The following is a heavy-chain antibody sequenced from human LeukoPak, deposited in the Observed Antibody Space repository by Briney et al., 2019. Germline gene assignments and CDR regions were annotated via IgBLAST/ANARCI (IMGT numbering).Heavy chain of an antibody. CDR3: ARVSGLYCSSTSCYTRWFDP. Sequence: ASVKVSCKASGYTFTSYGISWVRQAPGQGLEWMGWISAYNGNTNYAQKLQGRVTITTDTSTSTAYMELRSLRSDDTAVYYCARVSGLYCSSTSCYTRWFDPWGQGTLVTVSS. J-gene: IGHJ5*02. D-gene: IGHD2-2*02. V-gene: IGHV1-18*01. CDR2: ISAYNGNT. CDR1: GYTFTSYG.